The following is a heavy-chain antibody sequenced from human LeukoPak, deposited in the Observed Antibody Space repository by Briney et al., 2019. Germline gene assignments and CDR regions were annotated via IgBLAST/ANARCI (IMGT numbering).Heavy chain of an antibody. CDR1: GYSINSGYY. Sequence: SETLSLTCTVSGYSINSGYYWGCIRQPPGKWLEWIGSIYHSGSTYYNPSLKSRVTISIDTSKNQFSLKLSSVTAADTAVYYCARGFCSGGTCGFDYWGQGTLVTVSS. V-gene: IGHV4-38-2*02. CDR3: ARGFCSGGTCGFDY. D-gene: IGHD2-15*01. J-gene: IGHJ4*02. CDR2: IYHSGST.